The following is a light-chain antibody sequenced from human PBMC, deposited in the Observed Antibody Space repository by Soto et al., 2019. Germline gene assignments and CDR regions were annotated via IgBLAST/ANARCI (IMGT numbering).Light chain of an antibody. CDR2: EVT. Sequence: QSVLTQPASVSGSPGQSIAISCTGTFSDVGGYDYVSWYQQHPDKAPKLMIYEVTKRPSGVSNRFSGSKSGNTASLTISGLQPEDEADYYCSSHTSGSTRVFGSGTEVTVL. CDR1: FSDVGGYDY. V-gene: IGLV2-14*01. J-gene: IGLJ1*01. CDR3: SSHTSGSTRV.